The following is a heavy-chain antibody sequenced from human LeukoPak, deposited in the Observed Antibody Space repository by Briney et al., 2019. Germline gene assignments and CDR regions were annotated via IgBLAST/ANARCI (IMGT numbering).Heavy chain of an antibody. CDR3: AKTGIAAESTY. J-gene: IGHJ4*02. D-gene: IGHD6-13*01. Sequence: RSLRLSCAASGFTFSSYGMHWVRQAPGKGLEWVAVIWYDGSNKYYADSVKGRFTISRDNSKNTLYLQMNSLRAEDTAVYYCAKTGIAAESTYWGQGTLVTVSS. CDR2: IWYDGSNK. V-gene: IGHV3-33*06. CDR1: GFTFSSYG.